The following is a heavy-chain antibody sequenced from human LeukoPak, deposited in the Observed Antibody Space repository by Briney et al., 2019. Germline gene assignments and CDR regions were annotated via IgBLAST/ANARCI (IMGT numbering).Heavy chain of an antibody. Sequence: GGSLRLSCAASGFTFRIYWMHWVRQAPGKGLVWVSSINSDGSKINYADSVKGRFTISRDNAKNTLYLQMNSLRAEDTAVYYCTRDGFGSWAFDPWGQGTLATVSS. CDR3: TRDGFGSWAFDP. D-gene: IGHD3-3*01. CDR2: INSDGSKI. J-gene: IGHJ5*02. V-gene: IGHV3-74*01. CDR1: GFTFRIYW.